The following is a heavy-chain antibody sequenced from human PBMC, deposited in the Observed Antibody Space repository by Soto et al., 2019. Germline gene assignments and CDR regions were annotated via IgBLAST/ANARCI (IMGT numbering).Heavy chain of an antibody. Sequence: PGGSLRLSCAASGFTFSSYAMSWVRQAPGKGLEWVSAISGSGGSTYYADSVKGRFTISRDNSKNTLYLQMNSLRAEDTAVYYCAKPITMIVVAKDPDDAFDIWGQGTMVTVSS. V-gene: IGHV3-23*01. D-gene: IGHD3-22*01. CDR3: AKPITMIVVAKDPDDAFDI. J-gene: IGHJ3*02. CDR2: ISGSGGST. CDR1: GFTFSSYA.